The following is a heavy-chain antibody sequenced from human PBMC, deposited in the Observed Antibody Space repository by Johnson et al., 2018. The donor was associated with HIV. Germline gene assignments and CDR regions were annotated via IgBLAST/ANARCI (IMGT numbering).Heavy chain of an antibody. D-gene: IGHD2-2*02. CDR2: IGTAGDT. Sequence: VQLVESGGGLVQPGGSLRLSCAASGFIFSSYDMHWVRQATGKGLEWVSAIGTAGDTYYPGSVKGRFTISRENAKNSLYLQMNSLRAGDTAVYYCAKDQSHCYTSLSWCAFDIWGQGTMVTVSS. V-gene: IGHV3-13*01. CDR1: GFIFSSYD. J-gene: IGHJ3*02. CDR3: AKDQSHCYTSLSWCAFDI.